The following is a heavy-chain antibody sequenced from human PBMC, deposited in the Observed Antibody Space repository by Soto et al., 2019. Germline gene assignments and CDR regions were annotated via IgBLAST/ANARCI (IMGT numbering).Heavy chain of an antibody. CDR1: GGSFSGYY. Sequence: SETLSLTCAGYGGSFSGYYWSWIRQPPGKGLEWIGEINHSGSTNYNPSLKSRVTISVDTSKNQFSLKLSSVTAADTAVYYCARGRITIFGVENYYYYGMDVWGQGTTVT. J-gene: IGHJ6*02. CDR3: ARGRITIFGVENYYYYGMDV. D-gene: IGHD3-3*01. CDR2: INHSGST. V-gene: IGHV4-34*01.